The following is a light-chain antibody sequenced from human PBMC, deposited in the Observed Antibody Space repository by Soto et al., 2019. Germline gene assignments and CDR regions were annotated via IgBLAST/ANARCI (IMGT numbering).Light chain of an antibody. CDR3: QQYKSYSLNT. CDR2: EGS. CDR1: QVVDKW. J-gene: IGKJ3*01. Sequence: DILMTQSPSTLSASVGYRFTITCRASQVVDKWLAWYQQTPGQAPRLLIYEGSTLQSGVPSRFSGSGSGTEFSLTIRSLQPEDFAAYFCQQYKSYSLNTFGPGTKGDIK. V-gene: IGKV1-5*01.